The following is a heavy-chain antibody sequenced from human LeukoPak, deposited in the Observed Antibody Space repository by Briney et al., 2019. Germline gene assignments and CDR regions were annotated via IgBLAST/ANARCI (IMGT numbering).Heavy chain of an antibody. CDR2: ISANGGET. CDR3: AKRYYDFPLDY. Sequence: GGSLRLSCAASGFTFSSYAMNWVRQAPGKGLEWVSSISANGGETHYADSVKGRFTISRDNSKNTLYLQINNPRVEDTAVYYCAKRYYDFPLDYWGQGTLVTVSS. V-gene: IGHV3-23*01. J-gene: IGHJ4*02. D-gene: IGHD3-3*01. CDR1: GFTFSSYA.